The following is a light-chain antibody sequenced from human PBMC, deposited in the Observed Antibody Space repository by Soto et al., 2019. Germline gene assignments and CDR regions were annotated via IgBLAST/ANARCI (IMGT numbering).Light chain of an antibody. CDR1: QSISSW. CDR2: DAS. Sequence: DIQMTQSPSTLSASVGDRVTITCRASQSISSWLAWYQQKPGKAPKRLIYDASSLESGVPSRFSGTGSGTEFPRTISSLQPDDFATYYCQQYNSYLYTFGQGTKLEIK. J-gene: IGKJ2*01. CDR3: QQYNSYLYT. V-gene: IGKV1-5*01.